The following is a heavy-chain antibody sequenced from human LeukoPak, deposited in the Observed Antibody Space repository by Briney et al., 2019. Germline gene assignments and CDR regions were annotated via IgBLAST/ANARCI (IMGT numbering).Heavy chain of an antibody. D-gene: IGHD4-17*01. J-gene: IGHJ6*02. CDR3: ARDGTTVATNYYYGMDV. CDR1: GFTFGSYH. V-gene: IGHV3-48*03. Sequence: GGSLRLSCAASGFTFGSYHINWVRQAPGKGLEWVSYISISGSNIYYADSVKGRFTISRDNAKNSLYLQMNSLSAEDTAVYYCARDGTTVATNYYYGMDVWGQGTTVTVSS. CDR2: ISISGSNI.